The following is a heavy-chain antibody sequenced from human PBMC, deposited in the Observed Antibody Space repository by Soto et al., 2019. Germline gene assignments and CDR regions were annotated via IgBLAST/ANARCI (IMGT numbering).Heavy chain of an antibody. Sequence: SETLSLTCTVSGGSVSSGSYSWSWIRQPPGKGLDWIGYIYYSGSTNYNPSLKSRVTISLDTSKNEFSVKLSSVSVADTAGYYCSRRSWSQNRFDPWGQGTLVTVSS. CDR3: SRRSWSQNRFDP. V-gene: IGHV4-61*01. CDR1: GGSVSSGSYS. D-gene: IGHD1-26*01. CDR2: IYYSGST. J-gene: IGHJ5*02.